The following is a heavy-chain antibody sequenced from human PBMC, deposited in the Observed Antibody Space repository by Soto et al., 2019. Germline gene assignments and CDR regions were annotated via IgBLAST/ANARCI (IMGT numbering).Heavy chain of an antibody. CDR2: INPNSGDT. D-gene: IGHD4-17*01. J-gene: IGHJ4*02. V-gene: IGHV1-2*04. CDR3: AREGGDYLPDY. Sequence: QVQLVQSGAEVKKPGASVKVSCKASGYTFTGYYMHWVRQAPGQGLEWMGWINPNSGDTNYAQKFQGWVTMTRDTSISTAYMELSRLRSDDTAVYYCAREGGDYLPDYWGQGTLVTVSS. CDR1: GYTFTGYY.